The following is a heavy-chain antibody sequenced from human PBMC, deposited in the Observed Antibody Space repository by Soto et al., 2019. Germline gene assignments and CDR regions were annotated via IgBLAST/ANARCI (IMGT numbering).Heavy chain of an antibody. D-gene: IGHD3-3*01. CDR2: IYYSGST. CDR3: ARDLPGAFWSGYYTGIRWFDP. J-gene: IGHJ5*02. Sequence: PSETLSLTCTVSGGSISSYYWSWIRQPPGKGLEGIGYIYYSGSTNYNPSLKSRVTISVDTSKNQFSLKLSSVTAADTAVYYCARDLPGAFWSGYYTGIRWFDPWGQGTLVTVSS. V-gene: IGHV4-59*01. CDR1: GGSISSYY.